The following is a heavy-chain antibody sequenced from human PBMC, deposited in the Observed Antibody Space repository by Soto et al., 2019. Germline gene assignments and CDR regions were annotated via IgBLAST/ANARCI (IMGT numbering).Heavy chain of an antibody. V-gene: IGHV1-18*01. CDR2: ISAYNGNT. CDR1: GYTFSTYG. Sequence: VSVKVSCKASGYTFSTYGINWVRQAPGQGLEWMGWISAYNGNTNYAEKVRGRVTMTTDTSTSTAYMELRSLRSDDTAVYYCAREALYSSGWYYSDYWGQGTPVTVSS. CDR3: AREALYSSGWYYSDY. D-gene: IGHD6-13*01. J-gene: IGHJ4*02.